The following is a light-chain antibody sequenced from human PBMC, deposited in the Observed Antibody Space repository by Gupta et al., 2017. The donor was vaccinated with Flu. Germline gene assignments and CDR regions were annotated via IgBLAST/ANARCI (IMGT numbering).Light chain of an antibody. J-gene: IGLJ3*02. Sequence: QSVLTQPPSVSAAPGQKVTISCSGSSSNIGNNYVSWYQQLPGAAPKLLIYDDNKRPSGIPDRFSGSKSGTSATLAITGLQAGEEADYYCGTWDSSRNAGVFGGGTKLTVL. CDR2: DDN. CDR3: GTWDSSRNAGV. V-gene: IGLV1-51*02. CDR1: SSNIGNNY.